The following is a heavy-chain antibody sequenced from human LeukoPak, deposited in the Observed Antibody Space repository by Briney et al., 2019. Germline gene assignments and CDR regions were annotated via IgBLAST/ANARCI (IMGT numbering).Heavy chain of an antibody. D-gene: IGHD5-12*01. CDR2: INHSGST. V-gene: IGHV4-34*01. Sequence: SETLSLTCAVYDGSFSGYSWTWIRQSPGKGLEWIREINHSGSTNYNPSLKSRVTISVDTSKNQFSLKLSSVTAADTAVYYCARTRARYVAHYDYWGQGTLVTVSS. J-gene: IGHJ4*02. CDR3: ARTRARYVAHYDY. CDR1: DGSFSGYS.